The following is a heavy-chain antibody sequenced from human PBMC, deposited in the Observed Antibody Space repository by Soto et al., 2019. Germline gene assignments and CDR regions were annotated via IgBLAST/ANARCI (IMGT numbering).Heavy chain of an antibody. CDR1: GFTFSNYW. D-gene: IGHD2-15*01. Sequence: EVQLVESGGGLVQPGGSLRLSCAASGFTFSNYWMYWVRQAPGEGLVWVSRINSDGSVSSYADSVKGRLTISRDNVKNTRDLQMDSLRAEDTAVYYCARGDCVGGTCYSLAGSFYYYMDVWGKGTTVTVFS. J-gene: IGHJ6*03. CDR2: INSDGSVS. V-gene: IGHV3-74*01. CDR3: ARGDCVGGTCYSLAGSFYYYMDV.